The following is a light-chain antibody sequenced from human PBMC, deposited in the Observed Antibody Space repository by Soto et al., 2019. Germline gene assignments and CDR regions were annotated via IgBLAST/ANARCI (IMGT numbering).Light chain of an antibody. CDR2: GNS. J-gene: IGLJ1*01. CDR1: SSNIGAGYD. V-gene: IGLV1-40*01. Sequence: QSVLTQPPSVSGAPGQRVTISCTGSSSNIGAGYDVHWYQQLPGTAPKLLIYGNSNRPSGVPDRFSGSKSGTSASLAITGLQAEDDADYSCQSYDSSLCGLVFGTGTKVTV. CDR3: QSYDSSLCGLV.